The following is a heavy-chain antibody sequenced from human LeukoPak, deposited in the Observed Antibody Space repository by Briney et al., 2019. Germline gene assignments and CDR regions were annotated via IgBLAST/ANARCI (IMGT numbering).Heavy chain of an antibody. D-gene: IGHD3-10*01. J-gene: IGHJ5*02. CDR3: ARDSGTTGEVKFDP. Sequence: PSETPSLTCTVSGGSISSYYWSWLRQPAGTALEWIGRIYTSGTITYNPSLKSRVTMSVDTSKNQFSLKLSSVTAADTAVYYCARDSGTTGEVKFDPWGQGTLVTVSS. CDR2: IYTSGTI. V-gene: IGHV4-4*07. CDR1: GGSISSYY.